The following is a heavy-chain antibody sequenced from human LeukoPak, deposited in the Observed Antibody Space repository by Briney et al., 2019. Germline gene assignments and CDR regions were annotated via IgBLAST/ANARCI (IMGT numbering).Heavy chain of an antibody. V-gene: IGHV3-7*03. Sequence: GGSLRLSCAASGFPIRNHWLTWVRQAPGRGREWVAHINPDGSQKDCVDSVTVRFNISRDNSKNTLYLQMNSVRAEDKAVYYCANMIAAGGYMDVWGKGTTVTVSS. D-gene: IGHD6-13*01. CDR3: ANMIAAGGYMDV. J-gene: IGHJ6*03. CDR2: INPDGSQK. CDR1: GFPIRNHW.